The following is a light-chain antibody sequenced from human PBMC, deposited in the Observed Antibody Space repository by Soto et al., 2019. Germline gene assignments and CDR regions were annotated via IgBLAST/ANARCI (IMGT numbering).Light chain of an antibody. V-gene: IGKV3-20*01. J-gene: IGKJ2*01. CDR3: QQYGNSPYT. CDR2: GAS. CDR1: QSVTSSY. Sequence: EIVLTQSPGTLSLSPGERATLSCRASQSVTSSYLAWYQQKPGQAPRLLIYGASTRATGLPDRFSGSGSGTDFSLTISRLEPEDIAVYYGQQYGNSPYTFGQGTKLESK.